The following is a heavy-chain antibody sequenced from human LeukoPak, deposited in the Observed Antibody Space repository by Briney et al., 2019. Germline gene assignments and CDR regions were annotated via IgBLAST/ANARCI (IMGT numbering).Heavy chain of an antibody. CDR2: VRYNGSLS. J-gene: IGHJ4*02. CDR3: TKVDFWSGYYTGIDY. V-gene: IGHV3-30*02. CDR1: GFTFSSYS. Sequence: QPGGSLRLSCAASGFTFSSYSMNWVRQAPGKGLEWVAFVRYNGSLSYYADSVKGRFTISRDNSKKILHLQMNSLRAEDTAVYYCTKVDFWSGYYTGIDYWGQGTLVTVSS. D-gene: IGHD3-3*01.